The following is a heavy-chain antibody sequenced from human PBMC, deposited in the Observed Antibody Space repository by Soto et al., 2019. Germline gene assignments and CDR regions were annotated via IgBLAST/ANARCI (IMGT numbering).Heavy chain of an antibody. CDR1: GGTFSSYA. D-gene: IGHD5-12*01. V-gene: IGHV1-69*13. J-gene: IGHJ6*02. CDR3: AREGGVREMATKFGYYYGMDV. Sequence: SVKVSCKASGGTFSSYAISWVRQAPGQGLEWMGGIIPIFGTTNYAQKFQGRVTITADESTSTAYMELSSLRSEDTAVYYCAREGGVREMATKFGYYYGMDVWGQGTTVTVSS. CDR2: IIPIFGTT.